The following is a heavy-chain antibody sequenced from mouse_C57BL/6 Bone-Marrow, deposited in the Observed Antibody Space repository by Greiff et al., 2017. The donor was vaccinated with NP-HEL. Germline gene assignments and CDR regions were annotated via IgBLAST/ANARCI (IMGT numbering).Heavy chain of an antibody. CDR3: ARHEGDGYDEGAWFAY. Sequence: QVQLQQSGAELVKPGASVKLSCKASGYTFTEYTIHWVKQRSGQGLEWIGWFYPGSGSIKYNEKFKDKATLTADKSSSTVYRELSRLTSEDSAVYFCARHEGDGYDEGAWFAYWGQGTLVTVSA. V-gene: IGHV1-62-2*01. CDR1: GYTFTEYT. J-gene: IGHJ3*01. D-gene: IGHD2-2*01. CDR2: FYPGSGSI.